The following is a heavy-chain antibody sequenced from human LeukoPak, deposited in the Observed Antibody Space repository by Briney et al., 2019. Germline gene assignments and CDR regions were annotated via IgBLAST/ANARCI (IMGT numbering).Heavy chain of an antibody. Sequence: GGSLRLSCAASGFTFSSYAMSWVRQAPGKGLEWVSAISGSGGSTYYADSVKGRFTISRDNSKNTLYLQMNSLRAEDTAVYYCAKDPVRYCSSTSCYEGDYWGQGTLVTVSS. CDR3: AKDPVRYCSSTSCYEGDY. CDR1: GFTFSSYA. J-gene: IGHJ4*02. D-gene: IGHD2-2*01. CDR2: ISGSGGST. V-gene: IGHV3-23*01.